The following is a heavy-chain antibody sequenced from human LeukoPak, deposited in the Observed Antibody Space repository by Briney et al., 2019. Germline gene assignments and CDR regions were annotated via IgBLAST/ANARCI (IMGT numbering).Heavy chain of an antibody. J-gene: IGHJ4*02. V-gene: IGHV1-69*04. CDR1: GGTFSSYA. CDR2: VIPILGIA. D-gene: IGHD6-13*01. CDR3: AKDYGGGAAGFFDY. Sequence: SVKVSCKASGGTFSSYAISWVRQAPGQGLEWMGRVIPILGIANYAQKFQGRVTITADKSTSTAYMELSSLRSEDTAVYYCAKDYGGGAAGFFDYWGQGTLVTVSS.